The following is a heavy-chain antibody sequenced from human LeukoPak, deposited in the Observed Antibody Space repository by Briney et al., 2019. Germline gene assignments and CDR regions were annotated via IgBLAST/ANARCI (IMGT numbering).Heavy chain of an antibody. CDR3: ARGYYDSQSGWFDP. CDR2: IYHSGST. Sequence: SGTLSLTCAVSGGSISSSNWWSWVRQPPGQGLEWIGEIYHSGSTNYNPSHKSRVTISVDKSKNQFSLKLSSVTAADTAVYYCARGYYDSQSGWFDPWGQGTLVTVSS. V-gene: IGHV4-4*02. D-gene: IGHD3-22*01. CDR1: GGSISSSNW. J-gene: IGHJ5*02.